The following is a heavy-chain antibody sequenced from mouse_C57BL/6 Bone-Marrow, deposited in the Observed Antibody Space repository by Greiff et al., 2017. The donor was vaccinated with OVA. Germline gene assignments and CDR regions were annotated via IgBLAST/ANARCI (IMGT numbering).Heavy chain of an antibody. Sequence: QVQLKESGAELMKPGASVKLSCKATGYTFTGYWIEWVKQRPGHGLEWIGEILPGSGSTNYNEKFKGKATFTADPSSNTAYMQLSSLTTEDSAIYYGGRGGYYPLWYFDVWGTGTTVTVSS. D-gene: IGHD2-3*01. CDR3: GRGGYYPLWYFDV. V-gene: IGHV1-9*01. CDR2: ILPGSGST. J-gene: IGHJ1*03. CDR1: GYTFTGYW.